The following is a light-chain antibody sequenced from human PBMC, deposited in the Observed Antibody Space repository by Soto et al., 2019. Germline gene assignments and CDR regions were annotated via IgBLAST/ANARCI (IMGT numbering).Light chain of an antibody. J-gene: IGKJ4*01. Sequence: EIVMTQSPVTLSLSPGERATLSCRASQSVSSSYLAWYQQKPGEAPSLLIYGASSRATGIPDRFSGSGSGTDFTLTINRPEPEDYAVYYCQQYGSSPLTFVGGTKVEIK. CDR2: GAS. CDR1: QSVSSSY. V-gene: IGKV3-20*01. CDR3: QQYGSSPLT.